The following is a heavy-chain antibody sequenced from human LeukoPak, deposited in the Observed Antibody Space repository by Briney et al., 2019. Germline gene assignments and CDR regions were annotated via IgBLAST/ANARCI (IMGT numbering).Heavy chain of an antibody. D-gene: IGHD6-6*01. CDR2: IYTSGST. CDR3: ARANEYSSSVGFDY. V-gene: IGHV4-61*02. CDR1: GGSISSGSYY. Sequence: SETLSLTCTVSGGSISSGSYYWSWIRQPAGKGLEWIGRIYTSGSTNYNPSLKSRVTISVDTSKNQFSLKLSSVTAADTAVYYCARANEYSSSVGFDYWGQGTLVTVSS. J-gene: IGHJ4*02.